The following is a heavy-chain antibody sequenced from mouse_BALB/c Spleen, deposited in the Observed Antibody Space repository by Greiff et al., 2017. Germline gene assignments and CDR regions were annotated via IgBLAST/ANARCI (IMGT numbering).Heavy chain of an antibody. CDR3: ARGPDYGNSCDY. D-gene: IGHD2-1*01. CDR1: GFTFSSYA. CDR2: ISSGGST. Sequence: EVQLVESGGGLVKPGGSLKLSCAASGFTFSSYAMSWVRQTPEKRLEWVASISSGGSTYYPDSVKGRFTISRDNARNILYLQMSSLRSEDTAMYYCARGPDYGNSCDYWGQGTTLTVSS. J-gene: IGHJ2*01. V-gene: IGHV5-6-5*01.